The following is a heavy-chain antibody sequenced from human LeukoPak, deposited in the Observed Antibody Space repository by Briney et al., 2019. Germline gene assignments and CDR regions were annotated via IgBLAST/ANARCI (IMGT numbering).Heavy chain of an antibody. CDR3: ARTYYYGSGSHIDP. D-gene: IGHD3-10*01. CDR2: VYHSGST. V-gene: IGHV4-30-2*01. Sequence: SQTLSLTCAVSGGSIGSGGYSWSWIRQPPGKGLEWIGYVYHSGSTYYNPSLKSRVTISVDRSKNQFSLKLSSVTAADTAVYYCARTYYYGSGSHIDPWGQGTQVTVSS. J-gene: IGHJ5*02. CDR1: GGSIGSGGYS.